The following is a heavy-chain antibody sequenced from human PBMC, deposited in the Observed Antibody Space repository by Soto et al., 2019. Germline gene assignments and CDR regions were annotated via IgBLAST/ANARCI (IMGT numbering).Heavy chain of an antibody. CDR3: ARAAEYYDFWSGYPRDPYFDY. D-gene: IGHD3-3*01. CDR1: GGTFSSYA. Sequence: QVQLVQSGAEVKKPGSSVKVSCKASGGTFSSYAISWVRQAPGQGLEWMGGIIPIFGTANYAQKFQGRVTITADKSTSTAYMELSSLRSEDTSVYYSARAAEYYDFWSGYPRDPYFDYWGQGTLVTVSS. J-gene: IGHJ4*02. CDR2: IIPIFGTA. V-gene: IGHV1-69*06.